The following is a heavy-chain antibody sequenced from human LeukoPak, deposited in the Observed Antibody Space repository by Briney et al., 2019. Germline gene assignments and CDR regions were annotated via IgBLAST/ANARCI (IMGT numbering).Heavy chain of an antibody. D-gene: IGHD6-19*01. J-gene: IGHJ5*02. CDR3: ARHAAVEGSSGWSPLWWFDP. Sequence: SETLSLTCTVSGGSIRSYYWSWIRQPPGKGLEWIGYMHHSGSTKHNPYLKSRVTISVDTSKSQFSLKLISVTAADTAVYYCARHAAVEGSSGWSPLWWFDPWGQGTLVTVSS. V-gene: IGHV4-59*08. CDR2: MHHSGST. CDR1: GGSIRSYY.